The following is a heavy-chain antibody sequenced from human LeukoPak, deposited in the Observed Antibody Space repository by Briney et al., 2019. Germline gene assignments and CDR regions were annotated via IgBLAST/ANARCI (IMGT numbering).Heavy chain of an antibody. CDR3: ARDIRREMAIPFDV. J-gene: IGHJ3*01. CDR1: GFNVSNNY. D-gene: IGHD5-24*01. V-gene: IGHV3-66*01. CDR2: TYSSGTT. Sequence: GGSLRLSCAASGFNVSNNYMHWVRQAPGERLEWVSVTYSSGTTYYADSVKGRFTISRDTSKNTLHLQMNSLRVEDTAVYHCARDIRREMAIPFDVWGQGTLVPVSS.